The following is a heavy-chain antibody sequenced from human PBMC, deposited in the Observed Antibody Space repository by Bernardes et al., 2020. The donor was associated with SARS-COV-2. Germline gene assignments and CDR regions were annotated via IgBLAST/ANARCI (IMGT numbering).Heavy chain of an antibody. CDR2: ISTSSSTI. CDR1: GFTFSSYS. CDR3: ARVGYSGYDTFDY. J-gene: IGHJ4*02. V-gene: IGHV3-48*01. D-gene: IGHD5-12*01. Sequence: LRLSCAASGFTFSSYSMNWVRQAPGKGLEWVSYISTSSSTIYYADSVKGRFTISRDNAKNSLYLQMNSLRAEDTAVYYCARVGYSGYDTFDYWGQGTLVTVSS.